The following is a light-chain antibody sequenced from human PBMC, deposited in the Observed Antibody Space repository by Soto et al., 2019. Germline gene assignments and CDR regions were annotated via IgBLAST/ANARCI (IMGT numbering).Light chain of an antibody. CDR2: GAS. J-gene: IGKJ2*01. Sequence: EIVLTQSPGTLSLSPGERATLSCRASQSVSSSYLVWYQQKPGQAPRLLIYGASSRATGIPDRFSGSGSGTDFTLTISRLKLAHFAVTYSQPYGISPYTFGQGTNLEIK. V-gene: IGKV3-20*01. CDR1: QSVSSSY. CDR3: QPYGISPYT.